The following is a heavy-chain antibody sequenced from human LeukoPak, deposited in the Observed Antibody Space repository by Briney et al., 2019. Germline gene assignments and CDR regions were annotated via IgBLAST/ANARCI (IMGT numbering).Heavy chain of an antibody. Sequence: HPRGSLRLSCAASGFTFSSYGMHWVRQAPGKGLEWVAVISYDGSNKYYADSVKGRFTISRDNSKNTLYLQMNSLRAEDTAVYYCARAGSHWHYVYWGQGTVVTVSS. V-gene: IGHV3-30*03. J-gene: IGHJ4*02. CDR3: ARAGSHWHYVY. CDR1: GFTFSSYG. CDR2: ISYDGSNK. D-gene: IGHD3-10*01.